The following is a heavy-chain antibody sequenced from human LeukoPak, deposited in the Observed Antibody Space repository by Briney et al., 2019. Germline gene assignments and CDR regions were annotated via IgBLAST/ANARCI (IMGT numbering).Heavy chain of an antibody. V-gene: IGHV4-59*01. CDR3: ARVSGYDWESFYDY. Sequence: SETLSLTCTVSGGSISSYYWSWIRQPPGKGLEWIGYIYYSGSTNYNPSLESRVTISVDTSKKQFSLKLSSVTAADTAMYYCARVSGYDWESFYDYWGQGTLVTVSS. CDR1: GGSISSYY. J-gene: IGHJ4*01. D-gene: IGHD5-12*01. CDR2: IYYSGST.